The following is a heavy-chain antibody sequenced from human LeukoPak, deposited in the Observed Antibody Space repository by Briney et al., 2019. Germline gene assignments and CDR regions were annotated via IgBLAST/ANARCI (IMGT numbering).Heavy chain of an antibody. D-gene: IGHD3-22*01. CDR2: ISGSGGST. V-gene: IGHV3-23*01. Sequence: GGSLRLSCAASGLTFSSYAMSWVRQAPGKGLEWVSAISGSGGSTYYADSVKGRFTISRDNSKNTLYLQMNSLRAEDTAIYYCAKASRTYYDSSGSGYWGQGTLVTVSS. CDR3: AKASRTYYDSSGSGY. J-gene: IGHJ4*02. CDR1: GLTFSSYA.